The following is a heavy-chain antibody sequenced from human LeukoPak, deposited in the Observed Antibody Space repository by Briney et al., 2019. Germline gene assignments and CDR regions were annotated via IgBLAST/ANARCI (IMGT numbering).Heavy chain of an antibody. V-gene: IGHV3-33*01. D-gene: IGHD6-13*01. Sequence: GESLRLSCAASGFTFTTYGMHWVRQAPGKGLEWVAVIWNDGSYKHYADSVKGRFTISRDDSKNTIYLQMNSLRAEDTAVYYCARDLWQQMIQGYDYWGQGTLVTVSS. CDR1: GFTFTTYG. CDR2: IWNDGSYK. J-gene: IGHJ4*02. CDR3: ARDLWQQMIQGYDY.